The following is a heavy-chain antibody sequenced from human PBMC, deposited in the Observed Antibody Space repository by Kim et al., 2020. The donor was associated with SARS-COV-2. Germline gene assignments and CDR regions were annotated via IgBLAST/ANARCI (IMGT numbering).Heavy chain of an antibody. D-gene: IGHD5-12*01. CDR3: ARDPYGGYGRDFDY. V-gene: IGHV1-2*02. J-gene: IGHJ4*02. CDR2: INPNSGGT. Sequence: ASVKVSCKPSGYTFSGYYIHWVRQAPGQGPEWMGWINPNSGGTNYAQKFRGRVTMTRDTSISTAYMELSSLRSDDTAVYYCARDPYGGYGRDFDYWGQGTPVTVSS. CDR1: GYTFSGYY.